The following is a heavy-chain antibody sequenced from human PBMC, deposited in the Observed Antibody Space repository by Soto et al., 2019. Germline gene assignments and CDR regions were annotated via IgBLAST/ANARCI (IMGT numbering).Heavy chain of an antibody. CDR3: ARRGAYYDILSGSHEYYYYGMYV. Sequence: SETLALTCTVSGGSISSSSYYWGWIRQPPGKGLEWIGSIYYSGSTYYNPSLKSRVTISVDTSKNQFSLKLSSVTAADTAVYYCARRGAYYDILSGSHEYYYYGMYVWGQGTTVTVSS. J-gene: IGHJ6*02. CDR1: GGSISSSSYY. V-gene: IGHV4-39*01. D-gene: IGHD3-9*01. CDR2: IYYSGST.